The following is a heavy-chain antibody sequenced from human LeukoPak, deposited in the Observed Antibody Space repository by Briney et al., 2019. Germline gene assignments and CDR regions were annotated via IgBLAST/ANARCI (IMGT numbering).Heavy chain of an antibody. CDR2: IYTSGST. CDR1: GASVSRGSYY. Sequence: SETLSLTCTVSGASVSRGSYYWNWIRQPAGKGLEWIVRIYTSGSTNYNPSLKSRVTISLDTSKNQFSLKLNSVTAADTAVYYCASHYGSGSFYSPFDYWGQGTLVTVSS. CDR3: ASHYGSGSFYSPFDY. J-gene: IGHJ4*02. V-gene: IGHV4-61*10. D-gene: IGHD3-10*01.